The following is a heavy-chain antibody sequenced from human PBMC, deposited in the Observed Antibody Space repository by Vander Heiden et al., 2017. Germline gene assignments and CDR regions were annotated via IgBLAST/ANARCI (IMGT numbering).Heavy chain of an antibody. V-gene: IGHV3-48*02. J-gene: IGHJ4*02. CDR3: ARPAEYGRAAAYYFDY. CDR1: GFTFSSYS. D-gene: IGHD6-13*01. CDR2: ISSSSSTI. Sequence: EVQLVESGGGLVQPGGSLRLSCAASGFTFSSYSMNWVRQAPGKGLEWVSYISSSSSTIYYADSVKGRFTISRDNAKNSRYLKMNSLREEETAVYYCARPAEYGRAAAYYFDYWGQGTLVTVSS.